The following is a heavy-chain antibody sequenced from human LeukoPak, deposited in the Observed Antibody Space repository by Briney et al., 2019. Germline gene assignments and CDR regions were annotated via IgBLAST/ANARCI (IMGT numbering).Heavy chain of an antibody. CDR3: ARRFLEFVD. CDR2: IYHSGST. J-gene: IGHJ4*02. Sequence: SETLSLTCAVSGYSISSGYYWGWIRQPPGKGLEWIGSIYHSGSTYYNPSLKSRVTTSVDTSKNQFSLKLSSVTAADTAVYYCARRFLEFVDWGQGTLVTVSS. V-gene: IGHV4-38-2*01. CDR1: GYSISSGYY. D-gene: IGHD3-3*01.